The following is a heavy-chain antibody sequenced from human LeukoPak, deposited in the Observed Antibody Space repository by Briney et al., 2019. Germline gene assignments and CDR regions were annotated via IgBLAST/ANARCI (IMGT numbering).Heavy chain of an antibody. CDR2: INPNSGGT. V-gene: IGHV1-2*02. J-gene: IGHJ4*02. Sequence: ASVKVSCKASGYTFTGYYMHWVRQAPGQGLEWMGWINPNSGGTNYAQKFQGRVTMTRDTSISTAYMELSRLRSDDTAVYYCARALGWREGCFDYWGQGTLVTVSS. CDR1: GYTFTGYY. CDR3: ARALGWREGCFDY. D-gene: IGHD3-3*01.